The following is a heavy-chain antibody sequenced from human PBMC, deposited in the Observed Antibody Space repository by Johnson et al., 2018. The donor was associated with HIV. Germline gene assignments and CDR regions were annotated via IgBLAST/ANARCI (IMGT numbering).Heavy chain of an antibody. CDR3: ASGVTARAPLLI. D-gene: IGHD6-6*01. J-gene: IGHJ3*02. CDR1: DFTFSNNA. V-gene: IGHV3-30*14. Sequence: QVQLVESGGGVVQPWGSLRLSCAASDFTFSNNAIHWVRQAPGKGLEWVAVISYDGTNTYYADSVRGRFTISRDNSRNTVSLQMIILRPKDTAMYYCASGVTARAPLLIWGQGTMVTVSS. CDR2: ISYDGTNT.